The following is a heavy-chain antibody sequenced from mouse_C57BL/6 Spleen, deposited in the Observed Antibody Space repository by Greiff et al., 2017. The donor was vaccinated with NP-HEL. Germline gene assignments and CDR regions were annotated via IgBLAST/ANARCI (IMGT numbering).Heavy chain of an antibody. J-gene: IGHJ3*01. Sequence: EVQLVESGGGLVKPGGSLQLSCAASGFTFSDYGMHWVRQAPEKGLEWVAYISSGSSTIYYADTVKGRFTISRDNAKNTLFLQMTSLRSEDTAMYYCARGHYGSSSFAYWGQGTLVTVSA. CDR3: ARGHYGSSSFAY. D-gene: IGHD1-1*01. CDR1: GFTFSDYG. V-gene: IGHV5-17*01. CDR2: ISSGSSTI.